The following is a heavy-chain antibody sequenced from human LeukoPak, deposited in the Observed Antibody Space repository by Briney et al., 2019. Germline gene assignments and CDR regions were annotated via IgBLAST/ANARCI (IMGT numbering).Heavy chain of an antibody. J-gene: IGHJ5*02. Sequence: GGSLRLSCAASGFNFRSYALHWVRQAPGKGLEWVAVTSSDGSKTYYARSVKGRFTISRDTSESTAYLQMNSLRPEDTAVYYCSRDREQQLVWSRFDPWGQGTLVTVSS. CDR3: SRDREQQLVWSRFDP. CDR2: TSSDGSKT. D-gene: IGHD6-13*01. CDR1: GFNFRSYA. V-gene: IGHV3-30*04.